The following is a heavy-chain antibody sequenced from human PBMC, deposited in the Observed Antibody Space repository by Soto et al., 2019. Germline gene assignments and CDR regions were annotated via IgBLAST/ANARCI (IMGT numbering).Heavy chain of an antibody. CDR2: INPSGGNT. J-gene: IGHJ4*02. Sequence: QVQLVQSGAEEKKPGASVKVSCKASGYTFTNNYVVWVRQAPGQGLEWMGIINPSGGNTIYAQKFQDRVTMTSATSTSTIYIELSSLRSEDTAVFYCARIYGTYYDILTGLWGGPFDYWGQGTQVTVSS. CDR1: GYTFTNNY. V-gene: IGHV1-46*03. CDR3: ARIYGTYYDILTGLWGGPFDY. D-gene: IGHD3-9*01.